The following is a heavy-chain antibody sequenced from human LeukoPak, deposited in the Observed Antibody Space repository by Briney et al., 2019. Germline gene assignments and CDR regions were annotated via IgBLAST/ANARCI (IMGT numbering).Heavy chain of an antibody. CDR2: IDTSGTT. CDR3: GGIVTAGTVDY. V-gene: IGHV4-4*09. Sequence: PSETLSLTRTVCGGSVSSYHWSWIRQPPGKGLEWIGYIDTSGTTNYSPSLKSRVIISVDTSKNQFSLKLSSVTAADTAVYYCGGIVTAGTVDYWGQGILVTVSS. D-gene: IGHD2-2*01. J-gene: IGHJ4*02. CDR1: GGSVSSYH.